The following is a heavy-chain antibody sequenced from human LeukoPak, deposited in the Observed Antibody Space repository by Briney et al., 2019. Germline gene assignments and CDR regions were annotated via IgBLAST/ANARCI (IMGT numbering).Heavy chain of an antibody. CDR2: INGDGTST. Sequence: GGSLRLSCAASGFTFSTYWMHWVRQAPGKGLLWVSRINGDGTSTKYADSVKGRFTISRDHAKNTLYLQMNSLRAEDTAVYYCVRDRDLPVAGNGFDSWGQGTLVTVSS. CDR3: VRDRDLPVAGNGFDS. V-gene: IGHV3-74*03. CDR1: GFTFSTYW. J-gene: IGHJ4*02. D-gene: IGHD6-19*01.